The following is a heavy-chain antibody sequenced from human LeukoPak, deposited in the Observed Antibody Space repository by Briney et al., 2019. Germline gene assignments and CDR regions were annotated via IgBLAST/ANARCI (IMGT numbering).Heavy chain of an antibody. CDR1: GGSISSGGYF. J-gene: IGHJ4*02. CDR3: ACHSGWSGPSE. Sequence: SQTLSLTCTVSGGSISSGGYFWSWIRQPAGKGLEWIGRFYASGSTNYNPSLQSRVTISVDTSKNQFSLKLSSVTATDTAVYYCACHSGWSGPSEWGQGTLVTVSS. V-gene: IGHV4-61*02. D-gene: IGHD6-19*01. CDR2: FYASGST.